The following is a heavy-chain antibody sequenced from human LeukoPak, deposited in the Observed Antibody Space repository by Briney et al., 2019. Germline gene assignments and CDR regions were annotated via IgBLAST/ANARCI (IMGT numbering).Heavy chain of an antibody. Sequence: SETLSLTCSVSGGSITNYYWSWIRQSPGKGLEWIGFIYNTGRTNYNPSLQSRVTMSIDTSKNQFSLKLSSVTAADTAVYYCTRQGELAIDYWGQGTLVTVSS. CDR1: GGSITNYY. D-gene: IGHD1-26*01. CDR2: IYNTGRT. J-gene: IGHJ4*02. V-gene: IGHV4-59*08. CDR3: TRQGELAIDY.